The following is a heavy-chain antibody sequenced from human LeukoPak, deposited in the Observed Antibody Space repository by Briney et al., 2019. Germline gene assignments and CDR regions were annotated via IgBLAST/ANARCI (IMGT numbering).Heavy chain of an antibody. J-gene: IGHJ1*01. Sequence: GESLKISCKGSGYSFTSYWIGWVRQMPGKGLEWMGIIYPGGSDTRYSPSFQGQVTISADKSISTAYLQWSSLKASDTALYYCAGGYYYDSSGPEYFQHWGQGTLVTVSS. CDR2: IYPGGSDT. CDR1: GYSFTSYW. V-gene: IGHV5-51*01. D-gene: IGHD3-22*01. CDR3: AGGYYYDSSGPEYFQH.